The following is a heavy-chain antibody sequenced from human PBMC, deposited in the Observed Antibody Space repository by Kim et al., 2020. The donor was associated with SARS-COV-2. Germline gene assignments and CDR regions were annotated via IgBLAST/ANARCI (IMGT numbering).Heavy chain of an antibody. CDR1: GFTFDDYA. Sequence: GGSLRLSCAASGFTFDDYAMHWVRQAPGKGLEWVSGISWNSGSIGYADSVKGRFTISRDNAKNSLYLQMNSLRAEDTALYYCAKGHGDRRYFDYWGQGTLVTVSS. CDR3: AKGHGDRRYFDY. V-gene: IGHV3-9*01. J-gene: IGHJ4*02. CDR2: ISWNSGSI.